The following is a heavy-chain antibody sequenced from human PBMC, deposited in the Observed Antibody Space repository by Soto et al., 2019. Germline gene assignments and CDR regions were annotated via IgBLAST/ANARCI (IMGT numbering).Heavy chain of an antibody. CDR3: TVSTADIVQLASHIQFES. CDR1: GFTYSNAL. CDR2: VSWDRVTV. D-gene: IGHD2-15*01. J-gene: IGHJ4*02. Sequence: LRDSCAASGFTYSNALLGWVRQAPGKGLEWVSGVSWDRVTVGYADSVQGRFTVSIDNSSKSLSLQMDSLRPDDTALYYWTVSTADIVQLASHIQFESWGQRTLVHVSS. V-gene: IGHV3-9*01.